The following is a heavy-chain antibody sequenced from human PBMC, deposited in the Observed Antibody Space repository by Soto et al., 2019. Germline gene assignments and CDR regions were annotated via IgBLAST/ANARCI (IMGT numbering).Heavy chain of an antibody. Sequence: QEPLQESGPGLVKPSATLSLTCTVSGDSMSPFYWNWIRQSPGKGLEWIGYIYYSGNTNYNPSLKSRVAISVDTSKNQFYLKLSSVTAADTAVYYCARGVYDYWSVYYAGSGLDVWGQGTTVTVSS. CDR3: ARGVYDYWSVYYAGSGLDV. CDR2: IYYSGNT. V-gene: IGHV4-59*13. CDR1: GDSMSPFY. J-gene: IGHJ6*02. D-gene: IGHD3-3*01.